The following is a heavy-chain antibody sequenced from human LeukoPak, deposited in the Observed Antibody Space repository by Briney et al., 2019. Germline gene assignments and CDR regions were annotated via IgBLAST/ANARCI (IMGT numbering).Heavy chain of an antibody. V-gene: IGHV3-23*01. CDR1: GFTFSSYA. CDR2: ISGSGGST. Sequence: GGSLRLSCAASGFTFSSYAISWVRQAPGKGLEWVSAISGSGGSTYYADSVKGRFTISRDNSKNTLYLQMNSLRAEDTAVYYCAKTMYYDSSGPFDYWGQGTLVTVSS. D-gene: IGHD3-22*01. J-gene: IGHJ4*02. CDR3: AKTMYYDSSGPFDY.